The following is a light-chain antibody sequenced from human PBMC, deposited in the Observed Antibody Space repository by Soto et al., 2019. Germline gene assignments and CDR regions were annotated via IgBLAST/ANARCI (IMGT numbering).Light chain of an antibody. CDR2: AAF. J-gene: IGKJ1*01. Sequence: DIQMTQSPSSLSATVGDKFTISCRASQSISTDLNWYQQKPGKAPKLIIYAAFRLQSAVPSMFSGSGSGSDFTLSINTLQPEDFATYYCQQSFSSPPKFGRGNKVEIK. CDR1: QSISTD. V-gene: IGKV1-39*01. CDR3: QQSFSSPPK.